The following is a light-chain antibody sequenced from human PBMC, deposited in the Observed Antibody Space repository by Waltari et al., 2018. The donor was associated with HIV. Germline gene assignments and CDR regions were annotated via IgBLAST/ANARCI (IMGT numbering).Light chain of an antibody. V-gene: IGLV1-44*01. J-gene: IGLJ2*01. CDR3: AAWDDSLNGVV. CDR2: SNH. Sequence: QSVLTQPPSASGTPRQRVTSSCSGSSSNIGSNTVYWYQQLPGTAPKLLIYSNHQRPSGVPDRFSGSKSGTSASLAISGLQSEDEADYYCAAWDDSLNGVVFGGGTKLTVL. CDR1: SSNIGSNT.